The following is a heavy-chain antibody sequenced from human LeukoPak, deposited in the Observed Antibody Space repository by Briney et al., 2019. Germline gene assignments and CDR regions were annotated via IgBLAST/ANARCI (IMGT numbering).Heavy chain of an antibody. D-gene: IGHD3-22*01. CDR3: AADYYYYDSSGYSSPVRIPDY. V-gene: IGHV1-58*01. CDR2: IVVGSGNT. CDR1: GFTFTSSA. J-gene: IGHJ4*02. Sequence: SVKVSFKASGFTFTSSAVQWVRPARGQRLEWIGWIVVGSGNTNYAQKFQERVTITRDMSTSTAYMELSSLRSEDTAVYYCAADYYYYDSSGYSSPVRIPDYWGQGTLVTVSS.